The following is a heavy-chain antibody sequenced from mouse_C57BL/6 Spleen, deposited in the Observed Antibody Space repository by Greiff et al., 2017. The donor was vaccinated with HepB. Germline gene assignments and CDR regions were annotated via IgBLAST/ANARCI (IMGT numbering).Heavy chain of an antibody. V-gene: IGHV1-72*01. Sequence: QVHVKQPGAELVKPGASAKLSCKASGYTFTSYWMHWVKQRPGRGLEWIGRIDPNSGGTKYNEKFKSKATLTVDKPSSTAYMQLSSLTSEDSAVYYCARNDYSNYDWYFDVWGTGTTVTVSS. CDR3: ARNDYSNYDWYFDV. D-gene: IGHD2-5*01. CDR2: IDPNSGGT. CDR1: GYTFTSYW. J-gene: IGHJ1*03.